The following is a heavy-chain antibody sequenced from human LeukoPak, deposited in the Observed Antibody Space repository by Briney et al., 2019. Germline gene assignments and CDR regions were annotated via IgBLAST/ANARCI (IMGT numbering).Heavy chain of an antibody. J-gene: IGHJ4*02. D-gene: IGHD2-15*01. V-gene: IGHV3-21*01. CDR3: ARDFAYSVVVDY. CDR1: GFSFSSYA. Sequence: NSGGSLRLSCAVSGFSFSSYAMNWVRQAPGKGLEWVSSISSSSSYIYYADSVKGRFTISRDNAKNSLYLQMNSLRAEDTAVYYCARDFAYSVVVDYWGQGTLVTVSS. CDR2: ISSSSSYI.